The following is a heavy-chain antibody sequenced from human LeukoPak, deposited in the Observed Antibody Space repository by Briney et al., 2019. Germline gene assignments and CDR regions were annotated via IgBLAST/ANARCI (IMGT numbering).Heavy chain of an antibody. CDR1: GYTFTNYW. CDR3: ARQGMYDSLSGGAFDI. CDR2: IYPGDSDT. V-gene: IGHV5-51*01. D-gene: IGHD1-26*01. J-gene: IGHJ3*02. Sequence: GESLKISCTGSGYTFTNYWIGWVRQMPEKGLEWMGIIYPGDSDTRYSPSFQGQVTISVDKSISTAYLQWSSLKASDTAMYYCARQGMYDSLSGGAFDIWGQGTMVTVSS.